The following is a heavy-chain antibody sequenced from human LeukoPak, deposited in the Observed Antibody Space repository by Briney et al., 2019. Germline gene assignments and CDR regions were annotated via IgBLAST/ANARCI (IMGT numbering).Heavy chain of an antibody. J-gene: IGHJ3*02. CDR2: INPSGGST. CDR1: GYTFTSYY. V-gene: IGHV1-46*01. Sequence: ASVKVSCKASGYTFTSYYMHWVRQAPGQGLEWMGIINPSGGSTSYAQKFQGRVTMTRDMSTSTVYMELSSLRSEDTAVYYCATDRSDYDILTGPLGGIWGQGTMVTVSS. CDR3: ATDRSDYDILTGPLGGI. D-gene: IGHD3-9*01.